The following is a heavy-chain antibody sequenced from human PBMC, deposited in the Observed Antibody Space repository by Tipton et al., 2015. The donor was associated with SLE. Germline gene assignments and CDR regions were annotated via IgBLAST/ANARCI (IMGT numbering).Heavy chain of an antibody. CDR1: RFIFPSYA. J-gene: IGHJ6*02. D-gene: IGHD2-8*01. V-gene: IGHV3-23*01. Sequence: SLRLSCAASRFIFPSYAMSWVRQAAGKGLEWVSTISGGVVSTYYADSVKGRLIISRDNSNNTLFLQLNSLRVEDTAVYYCAKDRLINHHGLDVWGQGTTVLVSS. CDR2: ISGGVVST. CDR3: AKDRLINHHGLDV.